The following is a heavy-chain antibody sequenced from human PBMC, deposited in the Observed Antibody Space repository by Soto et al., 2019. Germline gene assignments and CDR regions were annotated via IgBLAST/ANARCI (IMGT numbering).Heavy chain of an antibody. CDR2: XIPIFXTA. CDR1: GGTFSSYA. Sequence: KGSCKASGGTFSSYAISWVRQAPGQGLEWMARXIPIFXTANYEKKFQXXATITRDXXESKDYIEMSSLRSEDTAVYYCARVSGYYPLDYWGQGTLVTVSS. V-gene: IGHV1-69*05. J-gene: IGHJ4*02. D-gene: IGHD5-12*01. CDR3: ARVSGYYPLDY.